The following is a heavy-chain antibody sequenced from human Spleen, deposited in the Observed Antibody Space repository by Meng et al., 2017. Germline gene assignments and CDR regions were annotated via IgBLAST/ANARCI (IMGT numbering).Heavy chain of an antibody. V-gene: IGHV3-20*04. CDR3: ARGGPNDYGDYLDY. D-gene: IGHD4-17*01. CDR2: INWNGGST. CDR1: GFTFTSYG. J-gene: IGHJ4*02. Sequence: GESLKISCRTSGFTFTSYGMGWVRQAPGKGLEWVSGINWNGGSTGYADSVKGRFTISRDNAKNSLYLQMNSLRAEDTALYYCARGGPNDYGDYLDYWGQGTLVTVSS.